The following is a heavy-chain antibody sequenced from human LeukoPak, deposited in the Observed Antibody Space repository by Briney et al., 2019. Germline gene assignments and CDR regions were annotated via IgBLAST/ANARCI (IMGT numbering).Heavy chain of an antibody. CDR3: ARGDPIYDFWSGGDY. Sequence: GGSLRLSCAASGFTFSSYAMHWVRQAPGKGLEWVAVISYDGSNKYYAESVKGRFTISRDNAKNSLYLQMNSLRAEDTAVYYCARGDPIYDFWSGGDYWGQGSLVTVSS. CDR2: ISYDGSNK. J-gene: IGHJ4*02. V-gene: IGHV3-30*04. CDR1: GFTFSSYA. D-gene: IGHD3-3*01.